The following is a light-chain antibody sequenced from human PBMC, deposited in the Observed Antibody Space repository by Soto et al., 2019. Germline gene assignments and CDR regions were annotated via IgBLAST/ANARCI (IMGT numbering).Light chain of an antibody. CDR1: SSDVGGYRD. CDR2: DVR. J-gene: IGLJ2*01. V-gene: IGLV2-14*01. Sequence: QPVLTQPASVSGSPGQSITISCTGTSSDVGGYRDVSWYQQHPGKAPKLMIYDVRNRPSGVSDRFSGSKSGNTASLTISGLQAEDEADYYCSSYARSSTLDVVFGGGTKLTVL. CDR3: SSYARSSTLDVV.